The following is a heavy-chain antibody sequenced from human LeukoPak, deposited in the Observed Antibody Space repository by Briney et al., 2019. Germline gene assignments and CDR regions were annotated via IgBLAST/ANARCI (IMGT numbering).Heavy chain of an antibody. Sequence: GGSLRLSCAASGFIFSNYAMHWVRRAPGKGLEYVSGISNNGGTTYYGDSVKGRFSISRDNTKNTLYLQMGSLRPEDTAVYYCARDWGIDYWGQGTLVTVSS. V-gene: IGHV3-64*02. D-gene: IGHD7-27*01. J-gene: IGHJ4*02. CDR3: ARDWGIDY. CDR2: ISNNGGTT. CDR1: GFIFSNYA.